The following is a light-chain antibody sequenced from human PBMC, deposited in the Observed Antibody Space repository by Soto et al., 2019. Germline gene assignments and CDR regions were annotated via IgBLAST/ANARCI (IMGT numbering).Light chain of an antibody. V-gene: IGLV2-14*01. J-gene: IGLJ3*02. Sequence: QPVLTQPAAVSGSPGQSITISCTGTSSDVGGYNYVSWYQHHPGKAPKLIIYEVNNRPSGVSNRFSGSKSGNTASLTISGLQAEDEANYYCSSYTTNSTLVFGGGTKLTVL. CDR3: SSYTTNSTLV. CDR1: SSDVGGYNY. CDR2: EVN.